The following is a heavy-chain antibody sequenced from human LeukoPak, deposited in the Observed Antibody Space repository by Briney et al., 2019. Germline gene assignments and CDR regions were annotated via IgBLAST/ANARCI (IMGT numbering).Heavy chain of an antibody. D-gene: IGHD1-26*01. CDR2: ISWSSGSI. CDR3: AKDIIRCRELLVLVFAP. CDR1: GFTFDDYA. J-gene: IGHJ5*02. V-gene: IGHV3-9*01. Sequence: RGGSLTLSCAASGFTFDDYAMHWVRQAPGKGLEWVSGISWSSGSIGYADSVTGRLTISRDNAKNSLYLQINSLRAEDTALYYCAKDIIRCRELLVLVFAPWGQGTLVTVSS.